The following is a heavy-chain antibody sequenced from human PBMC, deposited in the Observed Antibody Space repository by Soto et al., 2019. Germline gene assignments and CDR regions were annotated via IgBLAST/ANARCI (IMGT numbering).Heavy chain of an antibody. Sequence: QVQLQQWGAGLLKPSETLSLTCAVYGGSFSGYYWSWIRQPPGKGLEWIGEINHSGSTNYNPSLKSRVTISVDPSKNQFSLKLSSVTAADTAVYYCARARYYDILTGPPHGMDVWGQGTTVTVSS. CDR1: GGSFSGYY. CDR2: INHSGST. J-gene: IGHJ6*02. V-gene: IGHV4-34*01. D-gene: IGHD3-9*01. CDR3: ARARYYDILTGPPHGMDV.